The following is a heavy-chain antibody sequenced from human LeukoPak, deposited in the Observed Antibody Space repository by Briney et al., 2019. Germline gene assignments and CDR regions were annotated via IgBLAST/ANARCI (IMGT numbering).Heavy chain of an antibody. D-gene: IGHD6-19*01. CDR1: GYSFTNFD. CDR3: ARGPQWRGDYYYMDV. Sequence: ASVTVSCKASGYSFTNFDINWVRQATGQGLEWMGWMNPNSGNKGYAQKFQGRVTMTMNTSITTAYMELSSLRSEDTAVYYCARGPQWRGDYYYMDVWGRGTTVTVSS. V-gene: IGHV1-8*01. J-gene: IGHJ6*03. CDR2: MNPNSGNK.